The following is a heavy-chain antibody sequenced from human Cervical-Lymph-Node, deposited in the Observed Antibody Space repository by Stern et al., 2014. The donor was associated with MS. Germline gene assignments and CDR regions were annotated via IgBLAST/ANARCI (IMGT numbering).Heavy chain of an antibody. D-gene: IGHD3-22*01. CDR2: VYPGDSDT. CDR3: ARPEDHSREWYFDL. Sequence: QLVQSGAEVKKPGEALKLSCKGSGYSFTTYWIAWVRQAPGKGLEWMGIVYPGDSDTRYSPSFQGQVTISVNRSSNTAYRQWSTLEASETAMYYCARPEDHSREWYFDLWGRGTPVTVSP. V-gene: IGHV5-51*03. J-gene: IGHJ2*01. CDR1: GYSFTTYW.